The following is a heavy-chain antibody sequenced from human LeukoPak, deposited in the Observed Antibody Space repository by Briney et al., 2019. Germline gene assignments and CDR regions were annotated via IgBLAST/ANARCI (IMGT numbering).Heavy chain of an antibody. CDR1: GFTFSDYY. V-gene: IGHV3-11*01. Sequence: GGSLRLSCAASGFTFSDYYMSWLRQAPGKGLEWISYISTVENNVIYYADSVRGRFTISRDNSKNTLYVQMNSLRDEDTAVYYCAKDQRWESPHYLDSWGQGTLVTVSS. CDR2: ISTVENNVI. D-gene: IGHD1-26*01. CDR3: AKDQRWESPHYLDS. J-gene: IGHJ4*02.